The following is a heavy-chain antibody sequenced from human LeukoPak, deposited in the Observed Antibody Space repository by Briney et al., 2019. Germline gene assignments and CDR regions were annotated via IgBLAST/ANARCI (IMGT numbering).Heavy chain of an antibody. CDR1: GFTFSSYS. D-gene: IGHD6-19*01. CDR3: ARDFWYSSGPTH. V-gene: IGHV3-21*01. J-gene: IGHJ4*02. Sequence: PGGSLRLSCAASGFTFSSYSMTWVRQAPGKGLEWVSSISSSGSYIYYADSVKGRFTISRDNAKNSLYLQMNSLRAEDTAVYYCARDFWYSSGPTHWGQGTLVTVSS. CDR2: ISSSGSYI.